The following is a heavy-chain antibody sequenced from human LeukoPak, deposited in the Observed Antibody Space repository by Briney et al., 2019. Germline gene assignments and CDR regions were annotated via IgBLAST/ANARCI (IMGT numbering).Heavy chain of an antibody. V-gene: IGHV3-48*01. Sequence: GGSLRLSCAASGFTFSDYSMNWVRQAPGKGLEWISYIGIDSGNTNYADSVRGRFTLSGDKAKTSLYLQMNSLRVEDTAVYYCARDYKYAFDNWGQGTLVTVSS. CDR3: ARDYKYAFDN. CDR1: GFTFSDYS. CDR2: IGIDSGNT. J-gene: IGHJ4*02. D-gene: IGHD5-24*01.